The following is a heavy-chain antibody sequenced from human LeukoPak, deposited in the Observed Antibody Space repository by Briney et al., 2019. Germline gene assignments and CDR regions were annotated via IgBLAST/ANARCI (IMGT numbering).Heavy chain of an antibody. D-gene: IGHD3-22*01. J-gene: IGHJ1*01. V-gene: IGHV3-23*01. Sequence: GSLRLSCAASGFTFSSYAMSWVRQAAGRGLEWVSAISGGGDSTDYADSVKGRFTFSRDNSKNTLYLQMNSLRAEDTAVYYCAKEEGYYYDSGGYYVEYFQHWGQGTLVTVSS. CDR1: GFTFSSYA. CDR2: ISGGGDST. CDR3: AKEEGYYYDSGGYYVEYFQH.